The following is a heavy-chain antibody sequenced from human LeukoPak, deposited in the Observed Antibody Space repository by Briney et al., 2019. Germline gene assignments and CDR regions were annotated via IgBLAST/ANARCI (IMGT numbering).Heavy chain of an antibody. D-gene: IGHD6-13*01. J-gene: IGHJ5*02. V-gene: IGHV4-4*07. CDR3: ARDRGGNRWYNWYDV. CDR1: GDSVTNNY. Sequence: SETLSLTCSVSGDSVTNNYWSWIRQPAGKGLEWIARIIYTSGNTDYNPSLRSRVTISVDTSKNQLSLKVSSVTAADTAVYYCARDRGGNRWYNWYDVWGQGILVTVSS. CDR2: IIYTSGNT.